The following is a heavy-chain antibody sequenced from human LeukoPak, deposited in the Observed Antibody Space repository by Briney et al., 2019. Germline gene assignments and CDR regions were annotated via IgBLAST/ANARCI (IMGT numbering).Heavy chain of an antibody. CDR3: ARADVVVTGTEALDT. Sequence: GASVKVSCKASGYTFTSYGISWVRQAPGQGLEWMGWISAYNGNTNYAQKLQGRVTMTTDTSTSTAYMELRSLRSDDTAVYYCARADVVVTGTEALDTWSPGTMVTVSS. D-gene: IGHD6-19*01. CDR2: ISAYNGNT. CDR1: GYTFTSYG. V-gene: IGHV1-18*01. J-gene: IGHJ3*02.